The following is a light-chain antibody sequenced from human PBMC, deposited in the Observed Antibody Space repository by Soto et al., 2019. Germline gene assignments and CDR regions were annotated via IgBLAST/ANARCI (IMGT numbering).Light chain of an antibody. J-gene: IGKJ2*01. CDR2: KAS. Sequence: DIQMTQSPSTLSASIGDRVTITCRASQSVSNWLAWYQQKPGKAPKLLIYKASSLESGVPSTFSGSESGTEFTLTISSLRPDDFATYFCQQYSNYAYTFGQGTNLEIK. CDR1: QSVSNW. CDR3: QQYSNYAYT. V-gene: IGKV1-5*03.